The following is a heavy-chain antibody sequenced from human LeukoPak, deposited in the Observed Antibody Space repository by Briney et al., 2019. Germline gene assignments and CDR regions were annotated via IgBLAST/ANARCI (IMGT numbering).Heavy chain of an antibody. CDR2: ISGSGSDI. CDR1: GFTFSDYY. Sequence: PGGSLRLSCATSGFTFSDYYTSWIRQAPGKGLEWLSYISGSGSDINYADSVKGRFTISRDNSKNTLYLQMNSLRAEDTAVYYCAKLEEGDSSGYAPFDYWGQGTLVTVSS. J-gene: IGHJ4*02. CDR3: AKLEEGDSSGYAPFDY. D-gene: IGHD3-22*01. V-gene: IGHV3-11*06.